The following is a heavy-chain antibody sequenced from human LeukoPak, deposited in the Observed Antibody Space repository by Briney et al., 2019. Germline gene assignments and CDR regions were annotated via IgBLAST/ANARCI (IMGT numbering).Heavy chain of an antibody. V-gene: IGHV7-4-1*02. CDR3: ARNNADGEGRFGY. Sequence: ASVKVSCKASGYRFTNYAMNWVRQAPGQGLKWMGWINTNTGNPTYAQDFTGRFVFSLDTSVTTAYLQISSLKAEDTAVYYCARNNADGEGRFGYWGQGTLVTVSS. D-gene: IGHD3-10*01. CDR1: GYRFTNYA. J-gene: IGHJ4*02. CDR2: INTNTGNP.